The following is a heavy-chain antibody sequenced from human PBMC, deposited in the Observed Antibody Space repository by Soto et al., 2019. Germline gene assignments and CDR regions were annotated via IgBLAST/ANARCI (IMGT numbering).Heavy chain of an antibody. V-gene: IGHV4-38-2*01. CDR1: GYSITSGFY. D-gene: IGHD3-22*01. CDR3: TRGAGAPWVRFDS. CDR2: ISYSAKT. J-gene: IGHJ4*02. Sequence: TSETLSLTCGVSGYSITSGFYWGWVRQSPGKGLEWIGGISYSAKTFYNPSLASRLSIAVDTSMNQFSLRLTSVTAADTALYYCTRGAGAPWVRFDSWGQGTLVTVSS.